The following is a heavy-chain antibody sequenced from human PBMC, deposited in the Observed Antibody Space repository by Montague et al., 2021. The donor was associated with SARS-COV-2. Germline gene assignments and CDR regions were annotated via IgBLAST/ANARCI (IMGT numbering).Heavy chain of an antibody. CDR1: GGSITNNIDY. J-gene: IGHJ3*01. CDR2: IYYTWNT. CDR3: ARLKRYFDSSGSPSAFDF. D-gene: IGHD3-22*01. V-gene: IGHV4-39*02. Sequence: ETLSLTCTVSGGSITNNIDYWAWIRQPPGKGLEWIGSIYYTWNTYYNPSLKSRVTISVVTSKNHFTLKLSSVTAAETAVYYCARLKRYFDSSGSPSAFDFWGQGTKVTVSS.